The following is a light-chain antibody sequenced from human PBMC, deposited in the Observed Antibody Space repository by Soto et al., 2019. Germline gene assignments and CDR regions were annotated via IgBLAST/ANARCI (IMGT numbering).Light chain of an antibody. CDR2: AAS. J-gene: IGKJ1*01. CDR1: QSIDSY. V-gene: IGKV1-39*01. CDR3: QQGYSTRWT. Sequence: DIQMTQSPSSLSASVGDRVTITCRASQSIDSYLNWYQQKPGKAPKLLMYAASSLQSGVPSRFSGSGSGTDFTLTISSLQTEDFATYYCQQGYSTRWTFGQGTKVEIK.